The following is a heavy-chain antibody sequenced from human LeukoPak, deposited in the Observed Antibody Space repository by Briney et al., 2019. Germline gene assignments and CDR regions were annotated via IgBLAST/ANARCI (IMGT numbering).Heavy chain of an antibody. CDR3: ARTAGSGYYNNWFDP. V-gene: IGHV3-66*02. CDR1: GFTVSSNY. D-gene: IGHD3-22*01. CDR2: IYSGGST. J-gene: IGHJ5*02. Sequence: GGSLRLSCAASGFTVSSNYMSWVRQAPGKGLEWVSVIYSGGSTYYADSVKGRFTISRDNSKNTLYLQMNSLRAVDTAVYYCARTAGSGYYNNWFDPWGQGTLVTVSS.